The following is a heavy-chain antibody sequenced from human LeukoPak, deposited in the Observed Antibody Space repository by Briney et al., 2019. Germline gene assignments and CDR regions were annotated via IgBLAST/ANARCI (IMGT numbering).Heavy chain of an antibody. J-gene: IGHJ4*02. CDR2: IKQGGSEI. D-gene: IGHD4-11*01. V-gene: IGHV3-7*01. CDR3: ARDRESESDSEGDY. Sequence: VRXAPGXXLXYXALIKQGGSEIYHMDSVKGRFTISRDDATNSLYLQMNSLRVEDTALYYCARDRESESDSEGDYWGQGTLVTVSS.